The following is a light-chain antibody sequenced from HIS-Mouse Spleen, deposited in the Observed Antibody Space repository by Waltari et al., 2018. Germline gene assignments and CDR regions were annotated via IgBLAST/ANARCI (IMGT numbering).Light chain of an antibody. J-gene: IGLJ1*01. V-gene: IGLV2-23*01. CDR2: EGS. CDR3: CSYAGSSTYNYV. CDR1: SSDVGSYNL. Sequence: QSALTQPASVSGSPGQSITISCTGTSSDVGSYNLVSWYQQHPGKAPKLMIYEGSKRPSGVSNRFAGSKSGNTAYLTISGLQAEDEADYYCCSYAGSSTYNYVFGTGTKVTVL.